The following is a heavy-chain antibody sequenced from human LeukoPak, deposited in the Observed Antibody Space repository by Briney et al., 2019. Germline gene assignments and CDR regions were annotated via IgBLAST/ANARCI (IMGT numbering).Heavy chain of an antibody. CDR2: IYYSGST. Sequence: SETLSLTCTVSGGSISSSSYYWGWIRQPPGKGLEWIGSIYYSGSTNYNPSLKSRVTISVDTSKNQFSLKLSSVTAADTAVYYCARKRGRYYDSGSYYANWFDPWGQGTLVTVSS. CDR1: GGSISSSSYY. D-gene: IGHD3-10*01. CDR3: ARKRGRYYDSGSYYANWFDP. J-gene: IGHJ5*02. V-gene: IGHV4-39*07.